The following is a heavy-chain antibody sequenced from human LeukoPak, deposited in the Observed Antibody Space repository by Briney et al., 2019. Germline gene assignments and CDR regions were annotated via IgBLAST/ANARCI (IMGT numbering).Heavy chain of an antibody. D-gene: IGHD3-22*01. CDR2: INSDGSST. CDR1: GFTFSSYW. Sequence: GGSLRLSCAASGFTFSSYWMHWVRQAPGKGLVWVSRINSDGSSTSYADSVKGRFTISRDNAKNTLFLQMNTLRAEDTAVYYCAAELSSGYFDYWGQGTLVTVSS. V-gene: IGHV3-74*01. J-gene: IGHJ4*02. CDR3: AAELSSGYFDY.